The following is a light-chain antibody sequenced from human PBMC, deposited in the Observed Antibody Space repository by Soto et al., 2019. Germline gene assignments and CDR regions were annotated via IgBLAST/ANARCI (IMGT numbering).Light chain of an antibody. Sequence: PGDTATLSCRASQTITSNLAWYQQKPGQPPRLLIYGASTRATGIPARFSSSGSGTEFTLTITNLQSEDFAVYYCQQYSSWVTFGGGTQLEI. V-gene: IGKV3-15*01. CDR3: QQYSSWVT. J-gene: IGKJ4*01. CDR1: QTITSN. CDR2: GAS.